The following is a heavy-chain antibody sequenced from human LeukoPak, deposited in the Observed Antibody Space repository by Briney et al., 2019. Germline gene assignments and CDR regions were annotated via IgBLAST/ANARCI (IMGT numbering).Heavy chain of an antibody. V-gene: IGHV3-66*01. CDR3: ARAIVGAIDDAFDI. CDR2: IYSGGST. CDR1: GFTVSSNY. J-gene: IGHJ3*02. Sequence: GGSLRLSCVASGFTVSSNYMSWVRQAPGKGLEWVSVIYSGGSTYYADSVKGRFTISRDNSKNTLYLQMNSLRAEDTAVYYCARAIVGAIDDAFDIWGQGTMVTVSS. D-gene: IGHD1-26*01.